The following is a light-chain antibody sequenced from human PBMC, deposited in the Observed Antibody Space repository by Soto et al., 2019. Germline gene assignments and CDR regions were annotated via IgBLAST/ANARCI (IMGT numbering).Light chain of an antibody. CDR1: QGFSTW. CDR3: QQAKSFPRT. V-gene: IGKV1-12*01. Sequence: DIQMTQSPSSVSASVGDRVTITCRASQGFSTWLAWYRRKPGRAPELLIYSASSLHSGVPSRLSGSGSGTDFTLTISSLQAEDFATYYGQQAKSFPRTFGGGTEVEIK. CDR2: SAS. J-gene: IGKJ4*01.